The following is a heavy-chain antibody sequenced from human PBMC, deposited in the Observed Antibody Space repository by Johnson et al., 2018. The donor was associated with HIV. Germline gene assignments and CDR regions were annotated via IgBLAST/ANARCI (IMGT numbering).Heavy chain of an antibody. V-gene: IGHV3-33*08. CDR1: GFTFSNYA. J-gene: IGHJ3*02. Sequence: QVQLVESGGGVVQPGRSLRLSCAASGFTFSNYAMHWVRQAPGKGLEWVAFIRYDGSNKYYGDSVKGRFTISRDNAKNSLYLQMNSLRAEDTAVYYCARDQPGLIIAAAGHDAFDIWGQGTMVTVSS. CDR2: IRYDGSNK. CDR3: ARDQPGLIIAAAGHDAFDI. D-gene: IGHD6-13*01.